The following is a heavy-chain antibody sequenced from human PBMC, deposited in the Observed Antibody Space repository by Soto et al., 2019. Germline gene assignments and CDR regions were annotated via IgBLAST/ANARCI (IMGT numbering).Heavy chain of an antibody. CDR2: IIPIFGTA. J-gene: IGHJ5*02. D-gene: IGHD2-2*01. V-gene: IGHV1-69*01. CDR1: GGTFSSYA. CDR3: ARDAGYCSSTSCGFDP. Sequence: QVQLVQSVAEVKKPGSSVKVSCKASGGTFSSYAISWVRQAPGQGLEWMGGIIPIFGTANYAQKFQGRVTITADESTSTAYMELSSLRSEDTAVYYCARDAGYCSSTSCGFDPWGQGTLVTVSS.